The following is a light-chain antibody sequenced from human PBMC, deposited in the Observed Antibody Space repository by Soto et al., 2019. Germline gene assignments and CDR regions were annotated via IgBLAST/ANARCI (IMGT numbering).Light chain of an antibody. Sequence: QSVLTQPRSVSGSPGESVTISCSGTSSDVGSYNYVSWYQQYPGKAPKVMIYDVSERTSEVPVRFSGSKSGNTASLTISGLQAEDEAEYFCCSYSGSDSLLFGGGTQLTVL. J-gene: IGLJ2*01. CDR1: SSDVGSYNY. CDR2: DVS. CDR3: CSYSGSDSLL. V-gene: IGLV2-11*01.